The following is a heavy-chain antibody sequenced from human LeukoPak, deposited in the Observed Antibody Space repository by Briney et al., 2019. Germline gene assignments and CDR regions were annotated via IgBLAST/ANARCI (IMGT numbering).Heavy chain of an antibody. CDR1: GESFSVYY. Sequence: SETLSLTCAVYGESFSVYYWSCIRHPPGKGLEWRWEINHIGNTKYNTSLKSRVTISVDTSNNQFYLQLSSVTAADTAVYYCARKGRRGPRGWFAPWGQGTLVTVSS. J-gene: IGHJ5*02. V-gene: IGHV4-34*01. D-gene: IGHD1-1*01. CDR2: INHIGNT. CDR3: ARKGRRGPRGWFAP.